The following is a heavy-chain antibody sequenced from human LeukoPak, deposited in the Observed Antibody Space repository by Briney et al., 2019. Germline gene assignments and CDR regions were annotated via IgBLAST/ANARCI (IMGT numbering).Heavy chain of an antibody. D-gene: IGHD2-2*01. CDR2: ISGSGGST. J-gene: IGHJ4*02. Sequence: GGSLRLSCAASGFTFSSYAMSWVRQAPGKGLEWVSAISGSGGSTFYADSVKGRFTVSRDNSKNTAFLQMNSLRVEDTAVFYCAKGGHQSHYDYWGQGTLVTVSS. CDR3: AKGGHQSHYDY. CDR1: GFTFSSYA. V-gene: IGHV3-23*01.